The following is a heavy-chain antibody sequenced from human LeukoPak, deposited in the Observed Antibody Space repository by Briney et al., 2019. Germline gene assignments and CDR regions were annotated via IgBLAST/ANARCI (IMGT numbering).Heavy chain of an antibody. CDR2: TRNKTKSYTT. V-gene: IGHV3-72*01. Sequence: PGGSLRLSCAASGFTFSSYWMSWVRQAPGKGLEWVARTRNKTKSYTTEYAASVKGRFTISRDDSKNSLYLQMNNLKTEDTAVYYCARVQGRGNTYGYDYWGQGTLVTVSS. CDR3: ARVQGRGNTYGYDY. D-gene: IGHD5-18*01. CDR1: GFTFSSYW. J-gene: IGHJ4*02.